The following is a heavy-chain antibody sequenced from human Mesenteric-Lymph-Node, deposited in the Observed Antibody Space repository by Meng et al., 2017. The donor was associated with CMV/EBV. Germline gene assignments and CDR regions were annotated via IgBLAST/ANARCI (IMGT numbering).Heavy chain of an antibody. Sequence: GESLKISCTASGFTFSSYTMNWVRQAAGKGLERVALITSSGAYMYYADSVKGRFTISRDDAKNSVYLQMNSLRVDDTAVYYCARAGVEWYVDWFDPWGQGTLVTVSS. CDR1: GFTFSSYT. CDR2: ITSSGAYM. V-gene: IGHV3-21*01. CDR3: ARAGVEWYVDWFDP. J-gene: IGHJ5*02. D-gene: IGHD3-3*01.